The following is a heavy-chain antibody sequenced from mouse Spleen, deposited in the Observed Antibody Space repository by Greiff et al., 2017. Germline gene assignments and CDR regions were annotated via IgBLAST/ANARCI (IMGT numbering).Heavy chain of an antibody. J-gene: IGHJ3*01. CDR3: ARGDYGSSYSFAY. Sequence: QVQLKESGAELVRPGASVKLSCQASGYTFTDYYINWVKQRPGQGLEWIARIYPGSGNTYYNEKFKGKATLTAEKSSSTAYMQLSSLTSEDSAVYFCARGDYGSSYSFAYWGQGTLVTVSA. D-gene: IGHD1-1*01. V-gene: IGHV1-76*01. CDR2: IYPGSGNT. CDR1: GYTFTDYY.